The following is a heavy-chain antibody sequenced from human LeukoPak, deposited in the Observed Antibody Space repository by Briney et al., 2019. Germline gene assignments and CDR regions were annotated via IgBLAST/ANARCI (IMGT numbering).Heavy chain of an antibody. CDR3: ARVAGVGFFYGGHWSNSYYFEY. CDR1: GFTFSSYW. CDR2: IKQDGSEK. V-gene: IGHV3-7*01. Sequence: PGGSLRLSCAASGFTFSSYWMSWVRQAPGKGLEWVANIKQDGSEKYYVDSVKGRFTISRDNAKNSLYLQMNSLRVEDTAVYYCARVAGVGFFYGGHWSNSYYFEYWGQGTLVTVSS. J-gene: IGHJ4*02. D-gene: IGHD2-8*02.